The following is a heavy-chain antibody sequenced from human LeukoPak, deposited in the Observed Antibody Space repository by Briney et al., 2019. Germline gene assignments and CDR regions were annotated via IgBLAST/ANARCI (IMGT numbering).Heavy chain of an antibody. CDR2: ISGSGGST. Sequence: GGSLRLSCAASGFTFSSYAMSWVRQAPGKGLEWVSAISGSGGSTYYADSVKGRFTISRDNSKNTLYLQMNSLRAEDTAVYYCAKVSGSYPYYYYYGMGVWGQGTTVTVSS. D-gene: IGHD1-26*01. CDR1: GFTFSSYA. V-gene: IGHV3-23*01. J-gene: IGHJ6*02. CDR3: AKVSGSYPYYYYYGMGV.